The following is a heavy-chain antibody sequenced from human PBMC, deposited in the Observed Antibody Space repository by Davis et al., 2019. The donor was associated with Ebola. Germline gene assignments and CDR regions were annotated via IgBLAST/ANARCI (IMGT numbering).Heavy chain of an antibody. J-gene: IGHJ4*02. Sequence: PSETLSLTCTVSGGSISSYYWSWIRQPPGKGLEWIGYIYYSGSTNYNPSLKSRVTISVDTSKNQFSLKLSSVTAADTAVYYCARVRVATTDYYDSSGYYYFDYWGQGTLVTVSS. CDR3: ARVRVATTDYYDSSGYYYFDY. CDR1: GGSISSYY. V-gene: IGHV4-59*01. CDR2: IYYSGST. D-gene: IGHD3-22*01.